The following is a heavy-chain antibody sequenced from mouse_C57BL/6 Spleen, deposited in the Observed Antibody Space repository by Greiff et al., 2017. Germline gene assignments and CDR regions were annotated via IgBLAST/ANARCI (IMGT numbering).Heavy chain of an antibody. Sequence: EVQRVESGGGLVKPGGSLKLSCAASGFTFSSYAMSWVRQTPEKRLEWVATISDGGSYTYYPDNVKGRFTIARNNAKNNLYLQMSHLKSEDTAMYYCARENSSGWLDYGGQGTTLTVS. J-gene: IGHJ2*01. V-gene: IGHV5-4*01. CDR2: ISDGGSYT. CDR3: ARENSSGWLDY. CDR1: GFTFSSYA. D-gene: IGHD3-2*02.